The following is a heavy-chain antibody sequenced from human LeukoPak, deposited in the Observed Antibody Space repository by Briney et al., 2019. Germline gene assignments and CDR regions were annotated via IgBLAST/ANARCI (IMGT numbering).Heavy chain of an antibody. J-gene: IGHJ4*02. CDR3: AKGRGKDGQNLFDY. V-gene: IGHV3-23*01. D-gene: IGHD5-24*01. CDR2: ISVSGNT. Sequence: GGSLRLSCAASGFTLSSYAMSWVRQGPGKGLEWVSAISVSGNTYHADSVKGRFTISRDNSKNTLYLQIDNLRVDDTAVYYCAKGRGKDGQNLFDYWGQGTLITVSS. CDR1: GFTLSSYA.